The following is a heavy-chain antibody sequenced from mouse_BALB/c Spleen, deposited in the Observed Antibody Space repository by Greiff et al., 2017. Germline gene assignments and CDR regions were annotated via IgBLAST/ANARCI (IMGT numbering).Heavy chain of an antibody. CDR2: ISSGGSYT. D-gene: IGHD1-1*01. CDR3: ERDRGRYDAMDD. J-gene: IGHJ4*01. CDR1: GFTFSSYA. Sequence: EVQLVESGGGLVKPGGSLKLSCAASGFTFSSYAMSWVRQSPEKRLEWVAEISSGGSYTYYPDTVTGRFTISRDNAKNTLYMEMSSQRSEDTAMYYCERDRGRYDAMDDWGQGTSVTVSS. V-gene: IGHV5-9-4*01.